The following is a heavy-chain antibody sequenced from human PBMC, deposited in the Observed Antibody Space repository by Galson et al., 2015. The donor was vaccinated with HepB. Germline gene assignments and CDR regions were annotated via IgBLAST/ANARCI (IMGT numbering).Heavy chain of an antibody. V-gene: IGHV1-2*02. D-gene: IGHD2-2*02. CDR2: INPNSGGT. Sequence: SVKVSCKASGYTFTGYYMHWVRQAPGQGLEWMGWINPNSGGTNYAQKFQGRVTMTRDTSISTAYMELSRPRSDDTAVYYCARDSPRVPAAILDWGQGTLVTVSS. CDR3: ARDSPRVPAAILD. CDR1: GYTFTGYY. J-gene: IGHJ4*02.